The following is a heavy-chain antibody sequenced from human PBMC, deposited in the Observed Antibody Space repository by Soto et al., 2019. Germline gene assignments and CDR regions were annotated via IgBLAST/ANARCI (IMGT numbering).Heavy chain of an antibody. CDR2: INGDESTT. CDR3: ARGVPRVYGMDV. CDR1: GFTFSTYW. J-gene: IGHJ6*02. D-gene: IGHD6-13*01. Sequence: GGSLRLSCAASGFTFSTYWMHWVRQAPGEGLVWVSRINGDESTTNYADSVEGRFTISRDNAKNTLYLQMSCLRTEDTAVYYCARGVPRVYGMDVWGQGTTVTVSS. V-gene: IGHV3-74*01.